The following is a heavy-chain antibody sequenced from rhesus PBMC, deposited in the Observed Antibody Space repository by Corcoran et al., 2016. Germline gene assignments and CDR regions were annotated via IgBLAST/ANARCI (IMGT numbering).Heavy chain of an antibody. D-gene: IGHD6-25*01. Sequence: QVQLQESGPGVVKPSETLSLTCAVSGGSISDSYRWSWIRQPPGTGLEWIGYIYGSRPSTNSNPSRKSRVTNAKDTSKNQFSLKRSSVTAADTAVYYCARFNSGSWNYYGLDSWGQGVVVTVSS. J-gene: IGHJ6*01. V-gene: IGHV4S10*01. CDR1: GGSISDSYR. CDR3: ARFNSGSWNYYGLDS. CDR2: IYGSRPST.